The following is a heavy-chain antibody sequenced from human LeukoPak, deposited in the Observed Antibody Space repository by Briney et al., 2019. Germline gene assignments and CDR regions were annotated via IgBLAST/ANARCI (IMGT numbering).Heavy chain of an antibody. CDR2: INRNGGST. CDR3: ARDSYYYGSGSQYYFDY. Sequence: PGGSLRPSCAASGFTFDDYGMSWVRQAPGKGLEWVSGINRNGGSTGYADSVKGRFTISRDNAKNSLYLQMNSLRAEDTALYYCARDSYYYGSGSQYYFDYWGQGTLVTVSS. D-gene: IGHD3-10*01. CDR1: GFTFDDYG. V-gene: IGHV3-20*04. J-gene: IGHJ4*02.